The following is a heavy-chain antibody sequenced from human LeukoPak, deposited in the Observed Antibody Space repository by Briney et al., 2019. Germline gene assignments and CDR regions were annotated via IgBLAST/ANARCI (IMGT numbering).Heavy chain of an antibody. D-gene: IGHD4-11*01. CDR1: GGTFSSYA. V-gene: IGHV1-69*05. CDR3: ATSVSYSNPV. CDR2: IIPIFGTA. J-gene: IGHJ4*02. Sequence: SVKVSCKASGGTFSSYAISWVRQAPGQGLEWMGGIIPIFGTANYAQKFQGRVTITTDESTSTAYMELSSLRSEDTAMYYCATSVSYSNPVWGQGTLVTVSS.